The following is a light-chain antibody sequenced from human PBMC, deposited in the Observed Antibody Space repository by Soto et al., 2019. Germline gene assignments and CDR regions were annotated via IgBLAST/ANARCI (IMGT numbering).Light chain of an antibody. J-gene: IGKJ5*01. Sequence: EIVLTQSPATLSLSPGERATLSCRASQSVSSYLAWYRQRPGQAPRLLIYDASNRATGIPAKFSGSGSGTDFTLTISSLEPEDAAVYYCQQRSNWPPITFGQGTRLEIK. CDR2: DAS. CDR1: QSVSSY. V-gene: IGKV3-11*01. CDR3: QQRSNWPPIT.